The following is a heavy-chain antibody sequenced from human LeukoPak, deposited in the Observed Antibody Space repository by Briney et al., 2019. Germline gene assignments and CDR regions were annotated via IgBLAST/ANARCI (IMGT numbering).Heavy chain of an antibody. D-gene: IGHD6-13*01. CDR3: ARTPLSIAAAGTKYYFDY. V-gene: IGHV4-59*12. CDR2: IYYSGST. J-gene: IGHJ4*02. Sequence: SETLSLTCTVSGGSISSYYWSWIRQPPGKGLEWIGYIYYSGSTNYNPSLKSRVTISVDTSKNQFSLKLSSVTAADTAVYYCARTPLSIAAAGTKYYFDYWGQGTLVTVSS. CDR1: GGSISSYY.